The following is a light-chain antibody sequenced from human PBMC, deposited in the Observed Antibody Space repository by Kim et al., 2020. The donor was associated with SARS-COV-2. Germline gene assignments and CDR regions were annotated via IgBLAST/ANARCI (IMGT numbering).Light chain of an antibody. CDR2: RDN. Sequence: GQRVTISCSGSSSNIGSNSVSWYQQFPGAAPKLLIYRDNQRPSGVPDRLSGSKSGTSASLAISGLRSEDEAGYYCATWDGSLSGRVFGGGTQLTVL. J-gene: IGLJ3*02. CDR3: ATWDGSLSGRV. V-gene: IGLV1-47*01. CDR1: SSNIGSNS.